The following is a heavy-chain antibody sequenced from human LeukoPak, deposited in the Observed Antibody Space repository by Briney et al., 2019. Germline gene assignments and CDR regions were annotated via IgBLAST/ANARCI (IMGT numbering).Heavy chain of an antibody. CDR1: GFTFSNYA. V-gene: IGHV3-23*01. J-gene: IGHJ4*02. CDR2: ISVSDGNT. D-gene: IGHD2-2*01. Sequence: GGSLRLSCAASGFTFSNYAMSWVRQAPGKGLEWVSSISVSDGNTYFAGSLKGRFTISRDNFKNMLYLQMNSLRAEDTALYYCAKDKEDCSSTSCYRYFDYWGQGTLVTVS. CDR3: AKDKEDCSSTSCYRYFDY.